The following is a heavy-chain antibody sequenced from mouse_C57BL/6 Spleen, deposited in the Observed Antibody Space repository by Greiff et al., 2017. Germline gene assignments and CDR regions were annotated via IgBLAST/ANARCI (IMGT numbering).Heavy chain of an antibody. D-gene: IGHD4-1*01. V-gene: IGHV1-69*01. CDR1: GYTFTSYW. CDR2: IDPSDSYT. J-gene: IGHJ2*01. Sequence: VQLQQPGAELVMPGASVKLSCKASGYTFTSYWMHWVKQRPGQGLEWIGEIDPSDSYTNYNQKFKGKSTLTVDKSSSTAYMQLSSLTSEDSAVYYCARLGHYLDYWGQGTTLTVSS. CDR3: ARLGHYLDY.